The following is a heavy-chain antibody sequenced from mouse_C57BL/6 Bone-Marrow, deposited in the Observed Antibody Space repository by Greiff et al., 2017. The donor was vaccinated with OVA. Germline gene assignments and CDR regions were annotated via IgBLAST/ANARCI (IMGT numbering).Heavy chain of an antibody. CDR2: INPENGDT. CDR3: TTEAASGLRPYWYFDV. Sequence: EVKLVESGAELVRPGASVKLSCTASGFNIKDDYMHWVKQRPEQGLEWIGWINPENGDTEYALKFQGKATITADTSSNTAYLQLRSLTSEDTAVEYCTTEAASGLRPYWYFDVWGTGTTVTVSS. J-gene: IGHJ1*03. V-gene: IGHV14-4*01. D-gene: IGHD2-4*01. CDR1: GFNIKDDY.